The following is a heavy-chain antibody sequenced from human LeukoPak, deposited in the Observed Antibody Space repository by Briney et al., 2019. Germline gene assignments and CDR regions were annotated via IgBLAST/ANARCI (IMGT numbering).Heavy chain of an antibody. Sequence: SETLSLTCTVSGDSVSSSGHSWGWIRQSPGKGLEWIVTMRHSGSGHYNPSLMGRVTISVDTSQNHFSLRLSSVTAADTAVYYCARHSGLGVVSPYLDYWGQGILVTVSS. J-gene: IGHJ4*02. D-gene: IGHD2-21*01. CDR1: GDSVSSSGHS. V-gene: IGHV4-39*01. CDR2: MRHSGSG. CDR3: ARHSGLGVVSPYLDY.